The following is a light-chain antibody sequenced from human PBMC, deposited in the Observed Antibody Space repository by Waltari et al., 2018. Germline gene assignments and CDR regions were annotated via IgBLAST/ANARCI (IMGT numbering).Light chain of an antibody. Sequence: EIVLTQSPGSLSLSPGERATLSCRASQTISGSWLTWYQQKPGQTPRLLIYGASSRATAKPDRFSGSGCGTDFTLTISRLEPEDFAVYYCQQYDGSAVTFGGGTKVEIK. V-gene: IGKV3-20*01. CDR2: GAS. J-gene: IGKJ4*01. CDR3: QQYDGSAVT. CDR1: QTISGSW.